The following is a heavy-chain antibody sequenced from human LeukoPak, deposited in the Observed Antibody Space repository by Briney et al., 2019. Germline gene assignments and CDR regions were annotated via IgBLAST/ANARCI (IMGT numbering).Heavy chain of an antibody. D-gene: IGHD4-17*01. Sequence: ASVKVSCKASGYTFTSYGISWVRQAPGQGLEWMGWISAYNGNTNYAQKLQGRVTMTRDTSTSTAYMELRSLRSDDTAVYYCAREVILGNGDDYYYYGIDVWGQRTTVTVSS. CDR3: AREVILGNGDDYYYYGIDV. V-gene: IGHV1-18*01. J-gene: IGHJ6*02. CDR2: ISAYNGNT. CDR1: GYTFTSYG.